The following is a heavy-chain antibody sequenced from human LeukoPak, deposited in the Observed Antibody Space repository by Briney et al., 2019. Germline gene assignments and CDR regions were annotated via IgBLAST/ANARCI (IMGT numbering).Heavy chain of an antibody. J-gene: IGHJ4*02. CDR3: ARVGLYYYDSDGYYSPSHFDY. V-gene: IGHV1-18*01. Sequence: PSVKGSCKASGYSFTNYGISWVRQAPGQGLEWMGWISAYNGNLKYAQKLQGRVTMTTETSTTTAYMELRSLRSDDTAVYYCARVGLYYYDSDGYYSPSHFDYWGQGTLVTVSS. D-gene: IGHD3-22*01. CDR2: ISAYNGNL. CDR1: GYSFTNYG.